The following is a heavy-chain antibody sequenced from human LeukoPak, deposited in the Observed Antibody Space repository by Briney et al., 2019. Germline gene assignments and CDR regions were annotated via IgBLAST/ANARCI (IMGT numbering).Heavy chain of an antibody. Sequence: SETVSVTCTVSGGSISGSSYYWGWIRQPPGKGLEWIGGIYYSGSTYYNPSLKSRVTISVDTSKNQFSLKLSSVPAADPAVYYCARQMVTPYYYGMDVWGQGTTVTVSS. CDR1: GGSISGSSYY. J-gene: IGHJ6*02. V-gene: IGHV4-39*01. CDR2: IYYSGST. CDR3: ARQMVTPYYYGMDV. D-gene: IGHD2-21*02.